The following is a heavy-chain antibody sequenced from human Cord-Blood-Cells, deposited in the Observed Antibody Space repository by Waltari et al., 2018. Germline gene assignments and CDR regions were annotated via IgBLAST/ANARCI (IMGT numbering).Heavy chain of an antibody. CDR1: GFTFSSYE. CDR2: ISSSGSTI. D-gene: IGHD3-22*01. J-gene: IGHJ3*02. CDR3: ARDFPGSKVVIDAFDI. Sequence: EVQLVESGGGLVQPGGSLRLSCAASGFTFSSYEMNWVRLAPGKGLEWVSYISSSGSTIYYADSVKGRFTISRDNAKNSLYLQMNSLRAEDTAVYYCARDFPGSKVVIDAFDIWGQGTMVTVSS. V-gene: IGHV3-48*03.